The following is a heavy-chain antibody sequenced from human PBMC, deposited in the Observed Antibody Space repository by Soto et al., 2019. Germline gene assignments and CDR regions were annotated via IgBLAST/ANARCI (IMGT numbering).Heavy chain of an antibody. Sequence: GGSLRLSCAASGFTFDDYGMSWVRQAPGKGLEWVSTINRNAGSTGYADSVKGRFTISRDNAKNSLYLQMNSLRAEDTALYYCARGNGPFYDSSGYIDSWGPGTLVT. CDR3: ARGNGPFYDSSGYIDS. CDR2: INRNAGST. D-gene: IGHD3-22*01. J-gene: IGHJ4*02. CDR1: GFTFDDYG. V-gene: IGHV3-20*04.